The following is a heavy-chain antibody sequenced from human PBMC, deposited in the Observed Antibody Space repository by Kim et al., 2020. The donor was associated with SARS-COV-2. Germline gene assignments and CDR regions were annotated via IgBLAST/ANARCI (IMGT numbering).Heavy chain of an antibody. D-gene: IGHD6-19*01. CDR2: INHSGST. CDR3: ARGPRSGWYVYYYMDV. J-gene: IGHJ6*03. V-gene: IGHV4-34*01. Sequence: SETLSLTCAVYGGSFSGYYWSWIRQPPGKGLEWIGEINHSGSTNYNPSLKSRVTISVDTSKNQFSLKLSSVTAADTAVYYCARGPRSGWYVYYYMDVWG. CDR1: GGSFSGYY.